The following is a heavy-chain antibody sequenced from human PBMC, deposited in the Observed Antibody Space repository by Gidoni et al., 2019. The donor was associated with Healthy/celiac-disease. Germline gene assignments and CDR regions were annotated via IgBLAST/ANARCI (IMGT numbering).Heavy chain of an antibody. Sequence: EVQLVESGGGLVQPGGSLRLSCAASGFTFSSYAMHWVRQAPGKGLEYVSAISSNGGSTYYANSVKGRFTISRDNSKNTLYLQMGSLRAEDMAVYYCARGTDYDYVWGSYRENYFDYWGQGTLVTVSS. CDR2: ISSNGGST. D-gene: IGHD3-16*02. J-gene: IGHJ4*02. V-gene: IGHV3-64*01. CDR3: ARGTDYDYVWGSYRENYFDY. CDR1: GFTFSSYA.